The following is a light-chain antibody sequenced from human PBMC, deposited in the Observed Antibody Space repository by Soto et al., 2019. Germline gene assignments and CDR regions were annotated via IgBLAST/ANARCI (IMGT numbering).Light chain of an antibody. CDR1: QSLLSRSNNKNY. J-gene: IGKJ4*01. CDR3: QQCYSAPLT. CDR2: WAS. V-gene: IGKV4-1*01. Sequence: DIVMTQSPDSLAVSLGGRATINCKSSQSLLSRSNNKNYLVWYQQKPGQPPRLLVSWASTRESGVPDRFSGSGSGTDFTLTISGLQPEDVAVYYCQQCYSAPLTFGGGTKVEIK.